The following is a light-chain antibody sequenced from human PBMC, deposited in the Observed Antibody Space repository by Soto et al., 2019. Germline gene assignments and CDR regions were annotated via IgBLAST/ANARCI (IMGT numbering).Light chain of an antibody. J-gene: IGKJ5*01. CDR2: GAS. Sequence: EIVLTQSPGTLSLSPGERATLSCRASQSVGNSYLVWYQQKPGQAPRLLIYGASTRATGIPDRFSGSGSGTDFTLTISRLEPEDFAVYYCQQYGSSINTFGQGTRLEIK. CDR3: QQYGSSINT. V-gene: IGKV3-20*01. CDR1: QSVGNSY.